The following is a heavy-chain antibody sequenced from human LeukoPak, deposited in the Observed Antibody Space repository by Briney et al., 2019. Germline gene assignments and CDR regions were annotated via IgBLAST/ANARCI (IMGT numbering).Heavy chain of an antibody. CDR2: ISSSRSYI. J-gene: IGHJ4*02. V-gene: IGHV3-21*01. D-gene: IGHD3-10*01. Sequence: GGSLRLSCAASGFTFSSYSMNWVRQAPGKGLEWVSSISSSRSYIYYADSVKGRFTISRDNAKNSLFLQMNSLRAEDTAVYYCATDRRGVFESWGQGSLVTVSS. CDR3: ATDRRGVFES. CDR1: GFTFSSYS.